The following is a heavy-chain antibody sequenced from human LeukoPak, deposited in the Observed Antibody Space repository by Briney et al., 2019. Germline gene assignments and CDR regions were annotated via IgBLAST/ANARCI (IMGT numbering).Heavy chain of an antibody. CDR2: ITWDGGST. Sequence: GGSLRLSCAASGFTFDDYDISWVRQAPGKGLEWVSHITWDGGSTYYAGSVKGRFTISRDNSKNSLYLQMNSLGAEDTALYYCAKDIHIGHGSGWPESWGQGTLVTVSS. CDR3: AKDIHIGHGSGWPES. J-gene: IGHJ5*02. V-gene: IGHV3-43D*03. CDR1: GFTFDDYD. D-gene: IGHD6-19*01.